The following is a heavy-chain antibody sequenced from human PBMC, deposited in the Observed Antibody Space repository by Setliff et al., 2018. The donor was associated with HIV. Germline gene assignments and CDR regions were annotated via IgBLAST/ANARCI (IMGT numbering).Heavy chain of an antibody. V-gene: IGHV4-59*04. CDR2: IYYSGST. D-gene: IGHD1-26*01. CDR1: GGSISSYY. Sequence: SETLSLTCTVSGGSISSYYWSWIRQPPGKGLEWIGYIYYSGSTYYNPSLKSRLTITQHTSKNHFSLSLSSVTAADTAVYYCKADYRAFDIWGQGTMVTVSS. J-gene: IGHJ3*02. CDR3: KADYRAFDI.